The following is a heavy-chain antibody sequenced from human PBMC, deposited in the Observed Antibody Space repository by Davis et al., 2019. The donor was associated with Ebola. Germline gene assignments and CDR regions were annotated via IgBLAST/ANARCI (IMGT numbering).Heavy chain of an antibody. CDR1: GFTVSSNY. Sequence: PGGSLRLSCAASGFTVSSNYMSWVRQAPGKGLEWVSVIYSGGSTYYADSVKGRFTISRDNSKNTLYLQMNSLRAEDTAVYYCARDDKDTAMVNYYYYGMDVWGQGTTVTVSS. CDR2: IYSGGST. J-gene: IGHJ6*02. D-gene: IGHD5-18*01. V-gene: IGHV3-53*01. CDR3: ARDDKDTAMVNYYYYGMDV.